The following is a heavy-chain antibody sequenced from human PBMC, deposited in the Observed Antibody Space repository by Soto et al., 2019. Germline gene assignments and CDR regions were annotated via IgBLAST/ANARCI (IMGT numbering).Heavy chain of an antibody. Sequence: QITLKESGPPLVRPAQTLTLTCAFSGFSLTTTHMGVAWIRQPPGKALEWLALIYWDDDKRYSPSLKNRLAISKDTSRNRVVLTITNMKPEDTGTYFCAHAGDYDLLSLDHWGPGTLVTVSS. CDR3: AHAGDYDLLSLDH. J-gene: IGHJ4*02. CDR2: IYWDDDK. D-gene: IGHD4-17*01. V-gene: IGHV2-5*02. CDR1: GFSLTTTHMG.